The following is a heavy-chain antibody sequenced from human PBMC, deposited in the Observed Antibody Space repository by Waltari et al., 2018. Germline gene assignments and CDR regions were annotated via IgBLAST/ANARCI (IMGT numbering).Heavy chain of an antibody. D-gene: IGHD6-13*01. Sequence: QVQLVQSGAEVKKPGSSVKVSCKASGGTFSSYAISWVRQAPGQGLEWMVGIIPICGTANDAQKCQGRVTSTTDESTSTAYMELSSLRSEDTAVYYCSSIAAALTPETEFDYWGQGTLVTVSS. CDR1: GGTFSSYA. CDR2: IIPICGTA. J-gene: IGHJ4*02. V-gene: IGHV1-69*05. CDR3: SSIAAALTPETEFDY.